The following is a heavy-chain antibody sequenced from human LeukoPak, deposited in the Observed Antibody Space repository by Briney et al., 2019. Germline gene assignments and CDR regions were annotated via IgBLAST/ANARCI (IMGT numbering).Heavy chain of an antibody. Sequence: GGSLRLSSAASGFTFSRSAMNWVRQAPGKGLEWVSSFSASGGTTYYADSVKGRFTISRDNSKNTLSVQMNSLRAEDTAVYYCAKANYSGSYYFDSWGQGTLVTVSS. D-gene: IGHD1-26*01. J-gene: IGHJ4*02. CDR2: FSASGGTT. V-gene: IGHV3-23*01. CDR1: GFTFSRSA. CDR3: AKANYSGSYYFDS.